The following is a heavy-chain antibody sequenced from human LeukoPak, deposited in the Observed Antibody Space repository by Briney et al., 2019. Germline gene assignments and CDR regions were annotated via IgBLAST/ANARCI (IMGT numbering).Heavy chain of an antibody. CDR2: IYYSGST. Sequence: SETLSLTCTVSGGSISSGGYSWSWIRQHPGKGLEWIGYIYYSGSTYYNPSLKSRVTISVDTSKNQFSLKLSSVTAADTAVYYCARFKYDFWSGSRSYYFYGMDVWGQGTTVTVSS. J-gene: IGHJ6*02. CDR1: GGSISSGGYS. V-gene: IGHV4-31*03. CDR3: ARFKYDFWSGSRSYYFYGMDV. D-gene: IGHD3-3*01.